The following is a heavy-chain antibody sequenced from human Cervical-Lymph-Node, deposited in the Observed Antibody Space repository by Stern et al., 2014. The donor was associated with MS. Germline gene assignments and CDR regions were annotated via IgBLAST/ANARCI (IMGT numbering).Heavy chain of an antibody. D-gene: IGHD1-1*01. CDR2: IYWDDDK. CDR1: GFSLSTSGVG. V-gene: IGHV2-5*02. Sequence: ESGPTLVKPTQTLTLTCTFSGFSLSTSGVGVGWISQPPGKALEWLALIYWDDDKRYSPSLESRLTITKDTSKNLVFLTMTNMDPVDTATYYCAHLTTATALDYWGQGTLVTVSS. CDR3: AHLTTATALDY. J-gene: IGHJ4*02.